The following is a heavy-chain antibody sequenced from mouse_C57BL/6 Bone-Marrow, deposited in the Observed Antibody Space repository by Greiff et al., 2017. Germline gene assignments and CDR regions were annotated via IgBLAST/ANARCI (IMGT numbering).Heavy chain of an antibody. D-gene: IGHD2-5*01. CDR2: IDPENGDT. Sequence: EVQLQQSGAELVRPGASVKLSCTASGFNIKDDYMHWVKQRPEQGLEWIGWIDPENGDTEYASKFQGKATITADTSSNTAYLQLSSLTSEDTASYYCTTKGVYYSNYWYAMDYWGQGTSVTVSS. V-gene: IGHV14-4*01. CDR3: TTKGVYYSNYWYAMDY. J-gene: IGHJ4*01. CDR1: GFNIKDDY.